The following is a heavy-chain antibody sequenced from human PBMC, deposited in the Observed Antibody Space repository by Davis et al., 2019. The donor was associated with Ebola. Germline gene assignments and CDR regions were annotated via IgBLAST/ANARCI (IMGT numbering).Heavy chain of an antibody. CDR1: GYTFTSYD. CDR2: MNPNSGNT. Sequence: ASVKVSCKASGYTFTSYDINWVRQATGQGLEWMGWMNPNSGNTGYAQKFQGRVTMTRNTSISTAYMELSSLRSEDTAVYYCARTAQYCSGGSCYVYYYGMDVWGQGTTVTVSS. D-gene: IGHD2-15*01. J-gene: IGHJ6*02. CDR3: ARTAQYCSGGSCYVYYYGMDV. V-gene: IGHV1-8*01.